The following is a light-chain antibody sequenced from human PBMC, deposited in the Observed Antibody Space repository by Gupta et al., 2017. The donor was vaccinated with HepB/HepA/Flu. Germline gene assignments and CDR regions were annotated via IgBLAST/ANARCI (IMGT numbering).Light chain of an antibody. Sequence: DIQMTQSPSSLSASVGDRVTISCQASQYIKNSLNWYQQKPGKAPKLLIYDASNLEPGDPPRFSGSGSGKGFTLTISNRQQEDFASYFCHQSENLPLFTFGHGTTLDVK. CDR2: DAS. V-gene: IGKV1-33*01. J-gene: IGKJ3*01. CDR1: QYIKNS. CDR3: HQSENLPLFT.